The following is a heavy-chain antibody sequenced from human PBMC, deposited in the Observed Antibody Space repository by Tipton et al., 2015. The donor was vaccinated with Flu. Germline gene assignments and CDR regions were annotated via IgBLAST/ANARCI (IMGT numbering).Heavy chain of an antibody. J-gene: IGHJ5*02. Sequence: TLSLTCTVSGGSISSGGAYWSWIRQHPGKGLEWIGCIYYSGSTYYNPSLKSRVTISLDKSKNQFSLRLVSMTATDTAVYYCARRDYSNYVSEPKNWFDPWGQGILVTVSS. D-gene: IGHD4-11*01. CDR3: ARRDYSNYVSEPKNWFDP. CDR2: IYYSGST. V-gene: IGHV4-31*03. CDR1: GGSISSGGAY.